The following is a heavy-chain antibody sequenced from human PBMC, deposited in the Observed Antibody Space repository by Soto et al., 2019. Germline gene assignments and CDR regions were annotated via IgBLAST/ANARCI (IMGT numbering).Heavy chain of an antibody. Sequence: QVQLVQSGAEVKKPGASVKVSCKASGYSFTSYDMNWVRQVPGQGPEWMGWMNPNSADTGYAQKFQGRVTMSRDMSTRTMYMDLSGLTSEDTAVYYCARRGFLVPHMDVWGRGTTVTVSS. D-gene: IGHD6-6*01. J-gene: IGHJ6*03. CDR2: MNPNSADT. CDR1: GYSFTSYD. V-gene: IGHV1-8*01. CDR3: ARRGFLVPHMDV.